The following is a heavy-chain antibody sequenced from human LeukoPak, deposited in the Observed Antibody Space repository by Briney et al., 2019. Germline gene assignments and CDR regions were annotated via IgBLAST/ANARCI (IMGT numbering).Heavy chain of an antibody. Sequence: GALVKVSCKASGYTFTGYYMHWVRQAPGQGLEWMGWINPNSGGTNYAQKFQGRVTMTRDTSISTAYMELSRLRSDDTAVYYCARDFIVVVPAGFDPWGQGTLVTVSP. CDR2: INPNSGGT. CDR3: ARDFIVVVPAGFDP. D-gene: IGHD2-2*01. CDR1: GYTFTGYY. J-gene: IGHJ5*02. V-gene: IGHV1-2*02.